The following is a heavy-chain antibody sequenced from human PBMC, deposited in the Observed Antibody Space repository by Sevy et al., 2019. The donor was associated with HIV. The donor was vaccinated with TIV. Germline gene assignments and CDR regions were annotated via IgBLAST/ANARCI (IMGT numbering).Heavy chain of an antibody. Sequence: SETLSLTCTVSGGSISSSSYYWGWIRQPPGKGLEWIGSIYYSGSTYYNPSLKSRVTISVDTSKNQFSLKLSSVTAADTAVYYCARGYSSGWYVFYFDYWGQGTLVTVSS. CDR1: GGSISSSSYY. CDR2: IYYSGST. V-gene: IGHV4-39*01. J-gene: IGHJ4*02. CDR3: ARGYSSGWYVFYFDY. D-gene: IGHD6-19*01.